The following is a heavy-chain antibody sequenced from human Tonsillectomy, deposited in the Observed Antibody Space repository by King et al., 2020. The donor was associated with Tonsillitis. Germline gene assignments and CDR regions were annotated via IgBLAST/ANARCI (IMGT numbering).Heavy chain of an antibody. J-gene: IGHJ5*02. CDR2: ISSSSTI. CDR1: GFTFSSYS. V-gene: IGHV3-48*01. Sequence: VQLVESGGGLVQPGGSLRLSCAASGFTFSSYSMNWVRQAPGKGLEWVSYISSSSTIYYADSVKGRFTISRDNAKNSLYLQMNSLRAEDTAVYYCARDPLAYCGGDCSPGWFDPWGQGTLVTVSS. CDR3: ARDPLAYCGGDCSPGWFDP. D-gene: IGHD2-21*02.